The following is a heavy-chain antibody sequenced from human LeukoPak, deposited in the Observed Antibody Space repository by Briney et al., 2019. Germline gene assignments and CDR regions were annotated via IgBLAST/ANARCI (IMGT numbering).Heavy chain of an antibody. CDR1: GFTFDDYA. CDR2: ISWNSGSI. CDR3: ARDLLLWFGELISVGMDV. J-gene: IGHJ6*02. Sequence: ESGGSLRLSCAASGFTFDDYAMHWVRQAPGKGLEWVSGISWNSGSIGYADSVKGRFAISRDNAKNSLYLQMNSLRAEDTAVYYCARDLLLWFGELISVGMDVWGQGTTVTVSS. V-gene: IGHV3-9*01. D-gene: IGHD3-10*01.